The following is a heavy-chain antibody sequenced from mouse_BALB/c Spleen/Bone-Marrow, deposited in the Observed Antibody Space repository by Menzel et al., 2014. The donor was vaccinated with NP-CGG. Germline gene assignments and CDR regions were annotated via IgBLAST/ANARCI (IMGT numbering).Heavy chain of an antibody. CDR3: ARDENYDIYWYFDV. Sequence: EVKLMESRGGLVQPGGSLRLSCATSGFTFTDYYMSWVRQTPGKALEWLGFIRNKANGYTADYSVSVKGRFTISRDNSQNILYLQMNTLRAEDSATYYCARDENYDIYWYFDVWGAGTTVTVSS. V-gene: IGHV7-3*02. D-gene: IGHD1-1*01. J-gene: IGHJ1*01. CDR2: IRNKANGYTA. CDR1: GFTFTDYY.